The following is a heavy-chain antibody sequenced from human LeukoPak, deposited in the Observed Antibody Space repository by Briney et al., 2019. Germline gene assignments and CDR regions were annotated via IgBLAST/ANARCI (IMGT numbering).Heavy chain of an antibody. CDR2: FSSGSGYI. CDR3: ARSSYYDSSGYYGCFDY. V-gene: IGHV3-21*01. Sequence: GGSLRLSCAASGFTFSSYEMNWVRQVPGKRLEWVSSFSSGSGYINYADSVKGRFTISRDNAKNSLYLQMNSLRAEDTAVYYCARSSYYDSSGYYGCFDYWGQGTLVTVSS. D-gene: IGHD3-22*01. CDR1: GFTFSSYE. J-gene: IGHJ4*02.